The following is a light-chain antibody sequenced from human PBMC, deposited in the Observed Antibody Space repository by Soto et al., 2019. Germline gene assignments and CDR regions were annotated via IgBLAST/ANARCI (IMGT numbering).Light chain of an antibody. Sequence: EIVLTQSPGTLSLSPGKRATLSCRASQSVSSSYLAWYQQKPGQAPRLLIYGASGRATGIPDRFSGSGSGTDFTLTISRLEPEDFAVYYCQQYGSSPPVTFGQGTRLVFK. CDR3: QQYGSSPPVT. J-gene: IGKJ5*01. CDR2: GAS. CDR1: QSVSSSY. V-gene: IGKV3-20*01.